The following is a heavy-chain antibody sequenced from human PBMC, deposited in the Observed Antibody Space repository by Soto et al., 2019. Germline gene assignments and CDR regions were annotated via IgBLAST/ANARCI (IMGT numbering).Heavy chain of an antibody. D-gene: IGHD2-2*01. V-gene: IGHV4-59*01. CDR2: IYYSGST. CDR3: ARGSDSIVVVPADNWFDP. J-gene: IGHJ5*02. CDR1: GGSISSYY. Sequence: SETLSLTCTVSGGSISSYYWSWIRQPPGKGLEWIGYIYYSGSTNYNPSLKSRVTISVDTSKNQFSLKLSSVTAAETAVYYCARGSDSIVVVPADNWFDPWGQGTLVTVSS.